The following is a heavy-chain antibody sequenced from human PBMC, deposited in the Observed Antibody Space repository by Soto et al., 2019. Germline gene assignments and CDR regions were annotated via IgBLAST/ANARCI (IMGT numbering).Heavy chain of an antibody. CDR1: GFTFSSYE. Sequence: EVQLVESGGGLVQPGGSLRLSCAASGFTFSSYEMNWVRQAPGKGLEWVSYISSSGSTIYYADSVKGRFTISRDNAKNSLYLQMNSLRAEDTAVYYCAREGRARGVLLDQYYYGMDVWGQGTTVTVSS. V-gene: IGHV3-48*03. D-gene: IGHD3-10*01. CDR2: ISSSGSTI. CDR3: AREGRARGVLLDQYYYGMDV. J-gene: IGHJ6*02.